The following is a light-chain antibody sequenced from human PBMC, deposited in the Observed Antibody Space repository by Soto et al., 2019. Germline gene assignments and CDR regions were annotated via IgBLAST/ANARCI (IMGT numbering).Light chain of an antibody. CDR3: QHHNSYSQT. V-gene: IGKV1-5*01. CDR2: GAS. Sequence: DIQMIQSPPTLSASVGDRVTITCRASQSIRHYLAWYQQMPGKAPKLLIYGASTLQSGVPSRFGGSGSGTEFTLTISSLQPDDFGTYFCQHHNSYSQTFGQGTKVEIK. CDR1: QSIRHY. J-gene: IGKJ1*01.